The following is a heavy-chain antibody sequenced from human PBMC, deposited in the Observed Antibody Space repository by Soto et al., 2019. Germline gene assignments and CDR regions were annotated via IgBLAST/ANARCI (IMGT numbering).Heavy chain of an antibody. CDR2: IKSKTDGGTT. CDR1: GFTFSNAW. J-gene: IGHJ4*02. CDR3: TTDQLITFGGVIVIQDIDY. D-gene: IGHD3-16*02. V-gene: IGHV3-15*01. Sequence: GGSLRLSCAASGFTFSNAWMSWVRQAPGKGLEWVGRIKSKTDGGTTDYAAPVKGRFTISRDDSKNTLYLKMNSLKTEDTAVYYCTTDQLITFGGVIVIQDIDYWGQGTLVTVSS.